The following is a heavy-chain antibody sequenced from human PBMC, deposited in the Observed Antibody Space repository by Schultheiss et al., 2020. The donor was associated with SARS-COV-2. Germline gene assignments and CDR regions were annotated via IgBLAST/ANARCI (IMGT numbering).Heavy chain of an antibody. J-gene: IGHJ4*02. CDR3: AKAQDDYGDYGDY. V-gene: IGHV3-9*01. D-gene: IGHD4-17*01. Sequence: GGSLRLSCAASGFTFSSYSMHWVRQAPGKGLEWVSGISWNSGSIGYADSVKGRFTISRDNAKNSLYLQMNSLRAEDTAVYYCAKAQDDYGDYGDYWGQGTLVTVSS. CDR2: ISWNSGSI. CDR1: GFTFSSYS.